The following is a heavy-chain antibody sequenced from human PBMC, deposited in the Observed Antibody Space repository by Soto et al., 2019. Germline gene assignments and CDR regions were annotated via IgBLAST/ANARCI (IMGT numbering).Heavy chain of an antibody. Sequence: ASLKVSCKASGYTFTGYYMHWVRQAPGQGLEWMGWINPNSGGTNYAQKFQGWVTMTRDTSISTAYMELSRLRSGDTAVYYCARADDYSNYVHGMDVWGQGTTDPVSS. J-gene: IGHJ6*02. V-gene: IGHV1-2*04. CDR2: INPNSGGT. D-gene: IGHD4-4*01. CDR3: ARADDYSNYVHGMDV. CDR1: GYTFTGYY.